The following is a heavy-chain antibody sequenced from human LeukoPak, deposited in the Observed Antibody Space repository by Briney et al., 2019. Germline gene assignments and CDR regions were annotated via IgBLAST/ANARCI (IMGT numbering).Heavy chain of an antibody. D-gene: IGHD3-10*01. CDR2: ISGGGSYI. Sequence: GGSLRLSCAASGFTFSTYSMNWVRQAPGKGLEWVSFISGGGSYIYYAESVKGRLTISRDNAKNSLYLQMNSLRAEDTAIYYCARDRVASGRFGEDASWGQGTLVTVSS. J-gene: IGHJ5*02. CDR3: ARDRVASGRFGEDAS. V-gene: IGHV3-21*01. CDR1: GFTFSTYS.